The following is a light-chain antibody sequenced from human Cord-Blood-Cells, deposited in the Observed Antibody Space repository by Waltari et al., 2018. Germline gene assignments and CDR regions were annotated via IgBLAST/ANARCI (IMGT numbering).Light chain of an antibody. V-gene: IGKV3-20*01. CDR2: GAS. J-gene: IGKJ5*01. Sequence: EIVLTQSPGTLSLSPGARATLSCRASQSVSSSYLAWYQQTPGQAPRLLIYGASSRATGIPDRFSGSGSGTDFTLTISRLEPEDFAVYYCQQYGSSITFGQGTRLEIK. CDR1: QSVSSSY. CDR3: QQYGSSIT.